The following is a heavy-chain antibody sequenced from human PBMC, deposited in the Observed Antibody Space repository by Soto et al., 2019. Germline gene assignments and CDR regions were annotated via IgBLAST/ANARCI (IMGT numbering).Heavy chain of an antibody. CDR2: IWYDGSNK. CDR1: GFTFSSYG. Sequence: QVQLVESGGGVVQPGRSLRLSCAASGFTFSSYGMHWVRQAPGKGLEWVAVIWYDGSNKYYADSVKGRFTISRDNSKNTLYLQMNSLRAEDTAVYYRARDRVTYFDYWGQGTLVTVSS. V-gene: IGHV3-33*01. CDR3: ARDRVTYFDY. J-gene: IGHJ4*02. D-gene: IGHD2-21*02.